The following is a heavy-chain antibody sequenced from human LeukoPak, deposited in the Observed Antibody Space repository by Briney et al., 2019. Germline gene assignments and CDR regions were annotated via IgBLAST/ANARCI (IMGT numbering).Heavy chain of an antibody. J-gene: IGHJ4*02. V-gene: IGHV4-39*01. Sequence: KTSETLSLTCTVSGGSISSSSYYWGWIRQPPGKGLEWIGSIYYSGSTYYNPSLKSRVTISVDTSKNQFSLKLSSVTAADTAVYYCARVRWLSAAGTEGNFDYWGQGTLGTVSS. CDR3: ARVRWLSAAGTEGNFDY. D-gene: IGHD6-13*01. CDR2: IYYSGST. CDR1: GGSISSSSYY.